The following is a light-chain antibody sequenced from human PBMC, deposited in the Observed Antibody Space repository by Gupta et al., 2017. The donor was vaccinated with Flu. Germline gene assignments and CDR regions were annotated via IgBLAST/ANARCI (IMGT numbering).Light chain of an antibody. CDR3: QQYYSAPQT. J-gene: IGKJ1*01. Sequence: DIVMTPPPASLAVSPGERATSNCKSSQSVLYRSNNQNYSALYQQKPGQSAKLLTYWASTRESGVPDRFSGSGSGTDFTLTISSLQAEDVAVYCGQQYYSAPQTCGQGTKVEIK. CDR1: QSVLYRSNNQNY. CDR2: WAS. V-gene: IGKV4-1*01.